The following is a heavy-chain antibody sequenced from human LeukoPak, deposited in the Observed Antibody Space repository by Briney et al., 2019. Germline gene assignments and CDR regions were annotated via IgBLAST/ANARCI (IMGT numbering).Heavy chain of an antibody. Sequence: PGGSLRLSCAASGFTFSSYGMYWVRQAPGKGLEWVAAISYDGSNKYYADSVKGRFTISRDNSKNTLYVQMSSLRAEDTAVYYCGKDTRGYSGSYSGFDYWGQGTLVTVCS. CDR3: GKDTRGYSGSYSGFDY. CDR1: GFTFSSYG. V-gene: IGHV3-30*18. D-gene: IGHD1-26*01. J-gene: IGHJ4*02. CDR2: ISYDGSNK.